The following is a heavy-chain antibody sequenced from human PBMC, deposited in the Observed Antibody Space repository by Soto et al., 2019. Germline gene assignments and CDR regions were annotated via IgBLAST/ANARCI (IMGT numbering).Heavy chain of an antibody. CDR1: GGSISSYY. J-gene: IGHJ5*02. D-gene: IGHD6-13*01. V-gene: IGHV4-59*08. Sequence: QVQLQESGPGLVKPSETLSLTCTVSGGSISSYYWSWIRQPPGKGLEWIGYIYYSGSTNFNPALWSRFAIAVATSRNQSSLNLSSVPAADTAVYYCARVSRSWYQFDPWGQGTLVTVSS. CDR3: ARVSRSWYQFDP. CDR2: IYYSGST.